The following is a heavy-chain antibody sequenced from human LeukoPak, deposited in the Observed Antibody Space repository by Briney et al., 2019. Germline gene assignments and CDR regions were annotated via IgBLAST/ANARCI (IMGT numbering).Heavy chain of an antibody. CDR3: ARDRRFYGDYDLYFDY. V-gene: IGHV3-33*01. CDR1: GFTFSSYG. CDR2: IWYDGSNK. D-gene: IGHD4-17*01. Sequence: GRSLRLSCAASGFTFSSYGMHWVRQAPGKGLEWVAVIWYDGSNKYYADSAKGRFTISRDNSKNTLYLQMNSLRAEDTAVYYCARDRRFYGDYDLYFDYWGQGTLVTVSS. J-gene: IGHJ4*02.